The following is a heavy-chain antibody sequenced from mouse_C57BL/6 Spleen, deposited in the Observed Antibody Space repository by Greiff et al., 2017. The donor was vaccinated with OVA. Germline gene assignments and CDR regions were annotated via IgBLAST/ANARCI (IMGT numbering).Heavy chain of an antibody. CDR2: ISSGSSTI. D-gene: IGHD1-1*01. CDR1: GFTFSDYG. J-gene: IGHJ4*01. V-gene: IGHV5-17*01. Sequence: EVKLVESGGGLVKPGGSLKLSCAASGFTFSDYGMHWVRQAPEKGLEWVAYISSGSSTIYYADTVKGRFTISRDNAKNTLFLQMTGLRSEDTAMYYCAREGSPFYYGSTSGRAMDYWGQGTSVTVSS. CDR3: AREGSPFYYGSTSGRAMDY.